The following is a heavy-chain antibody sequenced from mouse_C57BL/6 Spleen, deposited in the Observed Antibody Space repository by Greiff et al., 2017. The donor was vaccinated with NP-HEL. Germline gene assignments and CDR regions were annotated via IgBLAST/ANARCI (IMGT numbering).Heavy chain of an antibody. CDR1: GYAFSSSW. CDR3: ARGYPGYFDY. V-gene: IGHV1-82*01. Sequence: QVQLQQSGPELVKPGASVKISCKASGYAFSSSWMNWVKQRPGKGLEWIGRIYPGDGDTKYNGKFKGKATLTADKSSSTAYMQLSSLTSEDSAVYFCARGYPGYFDYWGQGTTLTVSS. J-gene: IGHJ2*01. D-gene: IGHD2-2*01. CDR2: IYPGDGDT.